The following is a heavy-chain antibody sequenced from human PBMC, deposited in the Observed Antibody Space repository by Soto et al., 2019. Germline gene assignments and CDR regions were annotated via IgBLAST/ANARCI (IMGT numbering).Heavy chain of an antibody. V-gene: IGHV4-59*01. Sequence: SETLSLTCTVSGGSISSYYWSWIRQPPGKGLEWIGYIYYSGSTNYNPSLKSRVTISVDTSKNQFSLKLSSVTAADTAVYYCGRERTFWSGYSPPHYYYMDVWGKGTTVTVSS. CDR2: IYYSGST. CDR3: GRERTFWSGYSPPHYYYMDV. CDR1: GGSISSYY. J-gene: IGHJ6*03. D-gene: IGHD3-3*01.